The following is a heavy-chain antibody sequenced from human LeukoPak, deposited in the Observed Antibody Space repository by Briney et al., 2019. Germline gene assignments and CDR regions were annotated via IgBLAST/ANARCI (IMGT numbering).Heavy chain of an antibody. Sequence: PSQTLSLTCAVCGVSITSDTYYGSWIRQPPGKGLEWIGYILHSGSTYHHPSLKSRVTILVDTSKNQFSLKLSSVTAADTAVYFCARTRDFWSAYFDYWGQGILVTVSS. CDR1: GVSITSDTYY. D-gene: IGHD3-3*01. CDR3: ARTRDFWSAYFDY. V-gene: IGHV4-30-2*01. CDR2: ILHSGST. J-gene: IGHJ4*02.